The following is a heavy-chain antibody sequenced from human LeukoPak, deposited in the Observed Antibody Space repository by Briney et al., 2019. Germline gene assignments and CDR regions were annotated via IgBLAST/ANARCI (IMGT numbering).Heavy chain of an antibody. V-gene: IGHV3-23*01. CDR3: AKISA. Sequence: PGGSLRLSCAASGFTFSSFAMSWVRQAPGKGLEWVSAISASSDNTYYADSVKGRFTISRDNSKNTLYLQMNSLRPEDTALYYCAKISAWGQGTLVTVSS. CDR2: ISASSDNT. CDR1: GFTFSSFA. D-gene: IGHD6-19*01. J-gene: IGHJ5*02.